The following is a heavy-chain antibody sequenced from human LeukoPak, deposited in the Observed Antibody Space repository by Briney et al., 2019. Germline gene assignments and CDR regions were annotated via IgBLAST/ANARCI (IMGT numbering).Heavy chain of an antibody. Sequence: GASVKVSCKASGYSFTNYGISWVRQAPGQGLEWMGWISGYNGNTNYAQKFQGRVTMTTDTSTSTAYMELRSLRSDDTAVFYCAREILWFGDLLTYFLDVWGQGTTVTVSS. D-gene: IGHD3-10*01. CDR1: GYSFTNYG. J-gene: IGHJ6*02. CDR3: AREILWFGDLLTYFLDV. CDR2: ISGYNGNT. V-gene: IGHV1-18*01.